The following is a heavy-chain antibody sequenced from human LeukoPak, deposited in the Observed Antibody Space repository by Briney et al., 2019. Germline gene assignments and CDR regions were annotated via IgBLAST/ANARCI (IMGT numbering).Heavy chain of an antibody. CDR2: IYTSGST. Sequence: ASETLSLTCTVSGGSISSYYWSWIRQPAGKGLEWIGRIYTSGSTNYNPSHKSRVTMSVDTSKNQFSLKLSSVTAADTAVYYCARTVAGQGYYYYYYMDVWGKGTTVTVSS. D-gene: IGHD6-19*01. J-gene: IGHJ6*03. V-gene: IGHV4-4*07. CDR1: GGSISSYY. CDR3: ARTVAGQGYYYYYYMDV.